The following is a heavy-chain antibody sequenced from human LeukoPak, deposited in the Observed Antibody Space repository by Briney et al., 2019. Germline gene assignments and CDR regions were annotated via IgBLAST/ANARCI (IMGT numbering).Heavy chain of an antibody. V-gene: IGHV4-59*12. CDR3: GRAGYYGSGSYRTFDS. J-gene: IGHJ4*02. D-gene: IGHD3-10*01. CDR1: GDSIGTYY. CDR2: IYYSGST. Sequence: SETLPLTCTVSGDSIGTYYWSWVRQSPGKGLGWIGYIYYSGSTYYNPSLKSRVTISVDRSKIQFSLKLSSVTAADTAVYYCGRAGYYGSGSYRTFDSWGQGTLVTVSS.